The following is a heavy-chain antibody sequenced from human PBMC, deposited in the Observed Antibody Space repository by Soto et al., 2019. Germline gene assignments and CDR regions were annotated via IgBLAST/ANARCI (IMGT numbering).Heavy chain of an antibody. CDR1: GFTFSSYS. D-gene: IGHD3-16*01. CDR3: ARDWGEDYTHFFDY. J-gene: IGHJ4*02. Sequence: EVQLVESGGGLVKPGGSLRLSCAASGFTFSSYSMNWVRQAPGKGLEWVSSISSSSSYIYYADSVKGRFTISRDNAKNSLYLQMNSLRAEDTAVYYCARDWGEDYTHFFDYWGQGTLVTVSS. CDR2: ISSSSSYI. V-gene: IGHV3-21*01.